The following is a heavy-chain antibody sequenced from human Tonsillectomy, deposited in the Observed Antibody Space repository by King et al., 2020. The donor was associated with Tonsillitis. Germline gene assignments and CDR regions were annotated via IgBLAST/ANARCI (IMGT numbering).Heavy chain of an antibody. J-gene: IGHJ4*02. Sequence: QLQESGPGLVKPSETLSLTCTFSGGPISDYYWTWIRQPPGKGLEWIGYIYYTGNTNYYPSLKSRVPISIETSKGQFSLNLRSVTAAEPAVYYCASVSLYGSGSQLDYWGQGTVVTVSS. D-gene: IGHD3-10*01. CDR1: GGPISDYY. CDR3: ASVSLYGSGSQLDY. V-gene: IGHV4-59*01. CDR2: IYYTGNT.